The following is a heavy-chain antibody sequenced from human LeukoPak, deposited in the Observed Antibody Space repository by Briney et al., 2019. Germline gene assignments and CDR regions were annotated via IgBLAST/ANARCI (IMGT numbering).Heavy chain of an antibody. CDR3: ARSTFYYDILTGYPFDAFDI. J-gene: IGHJ3*02. CDR1: GYTFTGYY. V-gene: IGHV1-2*02. CDR2: INPNSGGT. D-gene: IGHD3-9*01. Sequence: GASVKVSCKASGYTFTGYYMHWVRQAPGQGLEWMGWINPNSGGTNYAQKFQGRVTMTRDTSISTAYMELSSLRSEDTAVYYCARSTFYYDILTGYPFDAFDIWGQGTMVTVSS.